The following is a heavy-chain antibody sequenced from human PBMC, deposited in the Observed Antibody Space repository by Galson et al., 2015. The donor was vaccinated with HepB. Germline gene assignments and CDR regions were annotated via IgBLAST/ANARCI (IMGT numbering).Heavy chain of an antibody. Sequence: ETLSLTCTVSGGSISSYYWSWIRQPPGKGLEWIGYIYYSGSTNYNPSLKSRVTISVDTSKNQFSLKLSSVTAADTAVYYCARDNGYYPTYYFDYWGQGTLVTVSS. V-gene: IGHV4-59*01. D-gene: IGHD3-22*01. CDR1: GGSISSYY. J-gene: IGHJ4*02. CDR2: IYYSGST. CDR3: ARDNGYYPTYYFDY.